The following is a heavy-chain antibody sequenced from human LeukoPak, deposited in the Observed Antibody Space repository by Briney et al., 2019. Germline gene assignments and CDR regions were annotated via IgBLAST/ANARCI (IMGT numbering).Heavy chain of an antibody. CDR3: ARPDYGGNWVDY. Sequence: ASVNVSCKASGYTFTSYDINWVRQATGQGLEWMGWMNPNSGNTGYAQKFQGRVTMTRNTSISTAYMELSSLRSEDTAVYYCARPDYGGNWVDYWGQGTLVTVSS. CDR1: GYTFTSYD. CDR2: MNPNSGNT. V-gene: IGHV1-8*01. J-gene: IGHJ4*02. D-gene: IGHD4-23*01.